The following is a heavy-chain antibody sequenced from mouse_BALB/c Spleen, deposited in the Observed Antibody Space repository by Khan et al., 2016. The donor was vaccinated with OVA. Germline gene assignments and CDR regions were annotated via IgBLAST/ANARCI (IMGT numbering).Heavy chain of an antibody. CDR1: GYTFTSYV. CDR2: IYPFNDAT. CDR3: APVGTLYVSFAY. Sequence: VQLQQSGPEVVEPGASVKLSCKASGYTFTSYVMHWVKQKPGQGLEWIGYIYPFNDATKYNEKFTGKVTLTSDKSSSTAYMELSSLTSEDSAVYYYAPVGTLYVSFAYWGQGTLVTVSA. D-gene: IGHD1-1*01. V-gene: IGHV1S136*01. J-gene: IGHJ3*01.